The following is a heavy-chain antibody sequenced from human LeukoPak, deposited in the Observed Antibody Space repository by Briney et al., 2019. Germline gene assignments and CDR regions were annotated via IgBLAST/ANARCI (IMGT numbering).Heavy chain of an antibody. J-gene: IGHJ3*02. D-gene: IGHD5-18*01. CDR3: ARGPHSALDTDDAFDI. V-gene: IGHV3-23*01. CDR2: ISGSGGST. Sequence: GGSLRLSCAASGFTFSSYAMSWVRQAPGKGLEWVSAISGSGGSTYYADSVKGRFTISRDNAKNSLYLQMNSLRAEDTAVYYCARGPHSALDTDDAFDIWGQGTMVTVSS. CDR1: GFTFSSYA.